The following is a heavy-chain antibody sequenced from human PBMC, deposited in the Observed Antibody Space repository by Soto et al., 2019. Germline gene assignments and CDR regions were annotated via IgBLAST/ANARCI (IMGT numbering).Heavy chain of an antibody. CDR3: ARNMDHRLVRGWFDP. D-gene: IGHD3-10*01. CDR2: ISHDGSIS. CDR1: GLGFTDFA. Sequence: GSLRLSCAASGLGFTDFALHWVRQAPGKGLEWVALISHDGSISHYADSVKGRFAVSRDNTKKTLYLQMNSLNAEDTAVYYCARNMDHRLVRGWFDPWGQGTLVTVSS. V-gene: IGHV3-30*09. J-gene: IGHJ5*02.